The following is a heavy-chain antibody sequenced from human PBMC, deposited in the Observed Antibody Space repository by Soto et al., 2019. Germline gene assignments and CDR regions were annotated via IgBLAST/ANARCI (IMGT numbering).Heavy chain of an antibody. Sequence: ASVKVSCKASGYTFTSYYMHWVRQAPGQGLEWMGIINPSGGSTSYAQKFQGRVTMTRDTSTSTVYMELSSLRSEDTALYYCARAHGAYYDSSGYYPNGYWGQGTLVTVSS. CDR3: ARAHGAYYDSSGYYPNGY. CDR2: INPSGGST. D-gene: IGHD3-22*01. V-gene: IGHV1-46*01. CDR1: GYTFTSYY. J-gene: IGHJ4*02.